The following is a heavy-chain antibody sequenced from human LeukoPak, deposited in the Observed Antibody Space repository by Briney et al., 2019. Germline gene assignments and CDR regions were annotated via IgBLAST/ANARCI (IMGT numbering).Heavy chain of an antibody. J-gene: IGHJ4*02. D-gene: IGHD2-15*01. CDR3: ARQDSTRYCSGGSCFSDY. V-gene: IGHV4-39*01. Sequence: SETLSLTCTVSGGSISSSSYYWGWIRQPPGKGLEWIGSIYYSWSTYYNPSLKSRVTISVDTSKNQFSLKLSSVTAADTAVYYCARQDSTRYCSGGSCFSDYWGQGTLVTVSS. CDR2: IYYSWST. CDR1: GGSISSSSYY.